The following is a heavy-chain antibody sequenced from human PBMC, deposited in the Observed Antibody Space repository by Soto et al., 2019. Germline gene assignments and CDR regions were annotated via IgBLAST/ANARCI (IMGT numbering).Heavy chain of an antibody. CDR1: GGSISSGGYY. V-gene: IGHV4-31*03. D-gene: IGHD3-22*01. CDR3: ARAMYYYDSSGYLDY. Sequence: SETLSLTCNVSGGSISSGGYYWSWIRQHPGKGLEWIGYIYYSGSTYYNPSLKSRVTISVDTSKNQFSLKLSSVTAADTAVYYCARAMYYYDSSGYLDYWGQGTLVTVS. J-gene: IGHJ4*02. CDR2: IYYSGST.